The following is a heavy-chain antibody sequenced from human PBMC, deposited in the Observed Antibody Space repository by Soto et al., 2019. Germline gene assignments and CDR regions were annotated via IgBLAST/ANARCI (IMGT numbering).Heavy chain of an antibody. D-gene: IGHD6-19*01. CDR3: ARDPPYSSGWYAGFDP. J-gene: IGHJ5*02. CDR2: ISAYNGNT. CDR1: GYTFTSYG. Sequence: QVQLVQSGAEVKKPGASVKVSCKASGYTFTSYGISWVRQAPGQGLEWMGWISAYNGNTNYAQKLQGRVTMTTDTSTSTADMELSSLRSDDTAVYYCARDPPYSSGWYAGFDPWGQGTLVTVSS. V-gene: IGHV1-18*01.